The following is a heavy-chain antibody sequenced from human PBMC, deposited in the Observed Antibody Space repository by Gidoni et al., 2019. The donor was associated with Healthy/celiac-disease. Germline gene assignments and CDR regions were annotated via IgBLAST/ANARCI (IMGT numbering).Heavy chain of an antibody. CDR2: INPSGGST. D-gene: IGHD3-10*01. Sequence: QVQLVQSGAEVKKPGASVKVPCKASGYTFTSYYMHWVRQAPGQGLEWMGIINPSGGSTSYAQKFQGRVTMTRDTSTSTVYMELSSLRSEDTAVYYCARDPPRGLAAGPWGFGEPIPGTGMDVWGQGTTVTVSS. V-gene: IGHV1-46*01. CDR3: ARDPPRGLAAGPWGFGEPIPGTGMDV. CDR1: GYTFTSYY. J-gene: IGHJ6*02.